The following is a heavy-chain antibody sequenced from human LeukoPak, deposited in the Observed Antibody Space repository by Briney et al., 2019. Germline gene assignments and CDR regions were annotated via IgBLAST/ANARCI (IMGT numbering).Heavy chain of an antibody. CDR2: IYTSGST. Sequence: SETLSLTCNVSGGSISNYYWSWIRQLAGKGLEWIGRIYTSGSTNYNPSLKSRVTMSVDTSKNQFTLNLSSVTAADTAVYYCARGSGYSYGYPLDYWGQGTLVTVPS. V-gene: IGHV4-4*07. CDR1: GGSISNYY. J-gene: IGHJ4*02. CDR3: ARGSGYSYGYPLDY. D-gene: IGHD5-18*01.